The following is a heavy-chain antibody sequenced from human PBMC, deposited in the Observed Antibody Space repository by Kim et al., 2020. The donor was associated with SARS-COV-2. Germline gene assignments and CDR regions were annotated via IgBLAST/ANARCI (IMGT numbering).Heavy chain of an antibody. Sequence: DSVKGRFTISRDNAKNSLYLQMNSLRAEDTAVYYCARVAISRYYYYYMDVWGKGTTVTVSS. V-gene: IGHV3-21*01. CDR3: ARVAISRYYYYYMDV. J-gene: IGHJ6*03.